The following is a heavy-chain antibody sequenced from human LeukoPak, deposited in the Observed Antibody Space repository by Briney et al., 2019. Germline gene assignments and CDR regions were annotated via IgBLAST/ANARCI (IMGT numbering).Heavy chain of an antibody. J-gene: IGHJ4*02. D-gene: IGHD2-15*01. V-gene: IGHV6-1*01. CDR1: GDSVSSDRFT. Sequence: SQTLSLTFAISGDSVSSDRFTWNWIRQSPSRGLEWLGSTYYRSKWYNDYADFVSGRIIVNADTSKSQFSLQLNYVTPEDTAVYYCARELHGGHHSRFDYWGQGILVTVSS. CDR3: ARELHGGHHSRFDY. CDR2: TYYRSKWYN.